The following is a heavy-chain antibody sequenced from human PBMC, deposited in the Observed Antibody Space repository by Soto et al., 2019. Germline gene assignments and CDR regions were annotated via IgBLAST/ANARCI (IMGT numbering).Heavy chain of an antibody. J-gene: IGHJ4*02. CDR3: ARYYDILTGFDY. CDR2: IYHSGST. V-gene: IGHV4-30-2*01. Sequence: QLQLQESGSGLVKPSQTLSLTCAVSGGSISSGGYSCSCIRQPPGKGLEWIGYIYHSGSTYYNPSLKSRVTISVDRSKNQFSLKLSSVTAADSAVYYCARYYDILTGFDYWGQGTLVTVSS. CDR1: GGSISSGGYS. D-gene: IGHD3-9*01.